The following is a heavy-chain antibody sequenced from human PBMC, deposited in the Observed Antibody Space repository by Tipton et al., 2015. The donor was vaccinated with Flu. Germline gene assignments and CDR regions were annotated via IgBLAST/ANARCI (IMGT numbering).Heavy chain of an antibody. CDR2: INHSGST. CDR3: ARVRNYYGSGSYYISPYWFDS. Sequence: TLSLTCTVSGGSISSYYWTWMRQPPGKGLEWIGYINHSGSTNYNPSLKSRVTISVDTSKNQFSLRLSSVTAGDTAVYYYARVRNYYGSGSYYISPYWFDSWGQGTLVTVSS. CDR1: GGSISSYY. J-gene: IGHJ5*01. D-gene: IGHD3-10*01. V-gene: IGHV4-59*01.